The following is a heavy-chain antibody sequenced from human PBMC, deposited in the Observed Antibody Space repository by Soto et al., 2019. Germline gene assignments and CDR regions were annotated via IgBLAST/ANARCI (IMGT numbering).Heavy chain of an antibody. J-gene: IGHJ6*02. Sequence: QVQLQESGPGLVKPSETLSLTCTVSGGSISTYYWSWIRQPPGKGLEWIGYIYNSGSTNYNPSLKSRVTISVDTSKNQFSLKLSSVTAADTAVYYCARDRTTPYYSYGMDVWGQGTTVTVSS. CDR1: GGSISTYY. CDR2: IYNSGST. V-gene: IGHV4-59*01. CDR3: ARDRTTPYYSYGMDV.